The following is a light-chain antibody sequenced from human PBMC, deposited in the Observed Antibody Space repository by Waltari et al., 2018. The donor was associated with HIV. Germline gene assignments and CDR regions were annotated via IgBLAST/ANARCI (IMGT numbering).Light chain of an antibody. CDR1: SGSIATHY. V-gene: IGLV6-57*01. Sequence: NFMLTQSHSLSESPGKTVTISCTRTSGSIATHYVQWYQQRPGSSPTTVIYEDTKRPSGVPDRFSGSIDISSNSASLTISALKTEDAADYYCQSYDTSQHVIFGGGTKLTVL. CDR3: QSYDTSQHVI. CDR2: EDT. J-gene: IGLJ2*01.